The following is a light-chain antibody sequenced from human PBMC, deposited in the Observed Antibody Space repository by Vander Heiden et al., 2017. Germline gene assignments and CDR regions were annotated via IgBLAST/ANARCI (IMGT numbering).Light chain of an antibody. CDR3: QQYGGSPPFT. J-gene: IGKJ3*01. CDR2: GAS. Sequence: ELVLTQSPGTLSLSQGERATLSCRASQSISSSDLAWYQQKPGQAPRLLIHGASSRATGIPDRFSGSGSGTDFTLTISRLEPEDFAVYYCQQYGGSPPFTFGPGTRVEIK. V-gene: IGKV3-20*01. CDR1: QSISSSD.